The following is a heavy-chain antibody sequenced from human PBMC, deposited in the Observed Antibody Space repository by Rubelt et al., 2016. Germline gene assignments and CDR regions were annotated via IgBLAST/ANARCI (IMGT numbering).Heavy chain of an antibody. Sequence: EVQLVESGGGLVQPGGSLRLSCAASGFTFSNYWMHWVRQAPGKGLVWVSRINIDGSSTSYADSVKGRSTISRDNAKNTLYLQMNSLRAEDTAVYYCARGRGTVNTLWELDYWGQGTLVTVSS. D-gene: IGHD4-11*01. V-gene: IGHV3-74*02. CDR2: INIDGSST. J-gene: IGHJ4*02. CDR1: GFTFSNYW. CDR3: ARGRGTVNTLWELDY.